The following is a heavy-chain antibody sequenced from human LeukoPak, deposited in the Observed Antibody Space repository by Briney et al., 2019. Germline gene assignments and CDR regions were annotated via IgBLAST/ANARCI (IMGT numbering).Heavy chain of an antibody. V-gene: IGHV1-69*04. CDR3: AREHCSGGSCLGRGNWFDP. D-gene: IGHD2-15*01. J-gene: IGHJ5*02. Sequence: SVKVSCKASGYTFPIYGINWVRQAPGQGLEWMGRIIPILGIANYAQKFQGRVTITADKSTSTAYMELSSLRSEDTAVYYCAREHCSGGSCLGRGNWFDPWGQGTLVTVSS. CDR1: GYTFPIYG. CDR2: IIPILGIA.